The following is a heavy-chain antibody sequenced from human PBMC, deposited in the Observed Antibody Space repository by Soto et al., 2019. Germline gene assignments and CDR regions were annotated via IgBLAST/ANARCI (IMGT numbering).Heavy chain of an antibody. D-gene: IGHD6-19*01. CDR3: AKDENRGWPANYYYYGMDA. V-gene: IGHV3-23*01. J-gene: IGHJ6*02. CDR1: GFTFSSYA. Sequence: PGGSLRLSCAASGFTFSSYAMSWVRQAPGKGLEWVSAISGSGGSTYYADSVKGRFTISRDNSKNTLYLQMNSLRAEDTAVYYCAKDENRGWPANYYYYGMDAWGQGTTVTVSS. CDR2: ISGSGGST.